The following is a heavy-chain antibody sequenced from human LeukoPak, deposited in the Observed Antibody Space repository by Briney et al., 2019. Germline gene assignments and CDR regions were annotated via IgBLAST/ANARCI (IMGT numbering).Heavy chain of an antibody. CDR1: GYTFTSYY. V-gene: IGHV1-46*01. J-gene: IGHJ4*02. CDR3: ARDGRGYCSGGSCYSSSNY. CDR2: INPSGGST. Sequence: ASVTVSCKASGYTFTSYYMHWVRQAPGQGLEWMGIINPSGGSTSYAQKFQGRVTMTRDTSTSTVYMELSSLRSDDTAVYYCARDGRGYCSGGSCYSSSNYWGQGTLVTVSS. D-gene: IGHD2-15*01.